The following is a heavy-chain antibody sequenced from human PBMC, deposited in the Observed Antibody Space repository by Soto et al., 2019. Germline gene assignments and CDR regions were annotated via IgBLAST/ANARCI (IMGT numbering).Heavy chain of an antibody. Sequence: PGGSLRLSCAASGFTFSSYGMHWVRQAPGKGLEWVAVIWYDGSNKYYADSVKGRFTISRDNSKNTLYLQMNSLRAEDTAVYYCARGAWRGRIAAAGKQPVYGMDVWGQGTTVTVSS. CDR1: GFTFSSYG. V-gene: IGHV3-33*01. CDR3: ARGAWRGRIAAAGKQPVYGMDV. J-gene: IGHJ6*02. CDR2: IWYDGSNK. D-gene: IGHD6-13*01.